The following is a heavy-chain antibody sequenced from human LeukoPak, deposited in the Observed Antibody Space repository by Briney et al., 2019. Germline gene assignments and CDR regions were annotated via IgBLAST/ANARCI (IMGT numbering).Heavy chain of an antibody. D-gene: IGHD3-3*01. V-gene: IGHV4-59*08. CDR2: IYYSGST. CDR1: GGXISSYY. CDR3: ASTGFTKAFDY. Sequence: SETLSLTCTVSGGXISSYYCSWIRQPPGKGLEWIGYIYYSGSTNYNPSLKSRVTISVDTSKNQFSLKLSSVTAADTAVYYCASTGFTKAFDYWGQGTLVTVSS. J-gene: IGHJ4*02.